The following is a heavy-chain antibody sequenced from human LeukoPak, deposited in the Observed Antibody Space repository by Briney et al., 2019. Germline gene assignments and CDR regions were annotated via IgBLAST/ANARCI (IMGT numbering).Heavy chain of an antibody. J-gene: IGHJ5*02. CDR2: IYYSGIA. Sequence: SETLSLTCTVSGGSISSSSYYWGWIRQPPGKGLEWIGSIYYSGIAYYNPSLKSRVTISLDTSKNQFSLKLSSVTAADTAVYYCARDRDFSGWFDPWGQGTLVTVSS. CDR1: GGSISSSSYY. CDR3: ARDRDFSGWFDP. D-gene: IGHD3-3*01. V-gene: IGHV4-39*07.